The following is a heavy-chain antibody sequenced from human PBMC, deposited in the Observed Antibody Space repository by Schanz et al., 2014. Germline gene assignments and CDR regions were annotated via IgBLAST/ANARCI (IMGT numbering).Heavy chain of an antibody. D-gene: IGHD3-10*01. J-gene: IGHJ4*02. Sequence: QVQLIQSGSELKKSGASVKVSCKASGYTFIRFGLNWVRQAPGQGLEWMGYINTDTGNPTAAQGFTGRFVFSLDTSVKTAYLQINSLRPEDTAVYFCARHERFEELSVVDYWGQGTRVTVSS. CDR3: ARHERFEELSVVDY. CDR2: INTDTGNP. V-gene: IGHV7-4-1*02. CDR1: GYTFIRFG.